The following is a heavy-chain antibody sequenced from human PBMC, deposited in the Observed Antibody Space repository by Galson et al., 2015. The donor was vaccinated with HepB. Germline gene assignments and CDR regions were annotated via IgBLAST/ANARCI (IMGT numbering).Heavy chain of an antibody. CDR1: GFTFSSYA. D-gene: IGHD7-27*01. CDR3: AKDGPRPPWGYYYGMDV. Sequence: SLRLSCAASGFTFSSYAMSWVRQAPGKGLEWVSGISDNGGSTYYADSVNGRLIISRDNSKNTLYLQMNSLRAEDTAEYYCAKDGPRPPWGYYYGMDVWGQGTRSPSP. V-gene: IGHV3-23*01. J-gene: IGHJ6*02. CDR2: ISDNGGST.